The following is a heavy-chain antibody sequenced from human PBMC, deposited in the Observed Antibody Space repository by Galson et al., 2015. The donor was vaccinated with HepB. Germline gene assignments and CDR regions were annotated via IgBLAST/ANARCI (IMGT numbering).Heavy chain of an antibody. V-gene: IGHV3-30*18. CDR2: ITSAGSNK. CDR3: AKDSGTGTADY. CDR1: GFTFSSYG. D-gene: IGHD1-1*01. Sequence: SLRLSCAASGFTFSSYGMHWVRQAPGRGLEWVAVITSAGSNKSYADSVKGRFTISRDNSKNTLYLQMNSLRAEDTAVYYCAKDSGTGTADYWGQGTLVTVSS. J-gene: IGHJ4*02.